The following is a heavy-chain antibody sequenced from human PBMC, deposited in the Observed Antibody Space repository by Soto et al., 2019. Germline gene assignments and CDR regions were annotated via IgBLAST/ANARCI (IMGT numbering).Heavy chain of an antibody. CDR2: ISYDGSNK. V-gene: IGHV3-30*18. CDR3: AKDGVRSGTTDYGMDV. CDR1: GFTFSSYG. D-gene: IGHD1-1*01. J-gene: IGHJ6*02. Sequence: GGSLRLSCAASGFTFSSYGMHWVRQAPGKGLEWVAVISYDGSNKYYADSVKGRFTISRDNSKNTLYLQMNSLRAEDTAVYYCAKDGVRSGTTDYGMDVWGQGTTVTVSS.